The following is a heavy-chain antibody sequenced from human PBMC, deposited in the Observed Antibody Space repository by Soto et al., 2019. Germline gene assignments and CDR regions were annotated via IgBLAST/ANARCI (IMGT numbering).Heavy chain of an antibody. CDR3: AKDSSYSSSSDLDY. CDR1: GFTFSSYA. Sequence: GGSLRLSCAASGFTFSSYAMSWVRQAPGKGLEWVSAISGSGGSTYYADSVKGRFTISRDNSKNTLYLQMNSLRAEDTAVYYCAKDSSYSSSSDLDYWGQGTLVTVSS. D-gene: IGHD6-6*01. J-gene: IGHJ4*02. V-gene: IGHV3-23*01. CDR2: ISGSGGST.